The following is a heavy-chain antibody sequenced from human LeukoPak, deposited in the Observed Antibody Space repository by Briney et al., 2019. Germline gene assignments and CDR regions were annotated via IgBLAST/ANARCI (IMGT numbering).Heavy chain of an antibody. CDR1: GYSISSGYY. CDR3: ARDRPDYYYYYYMDV. D-gene: IGHD2-2*01. Sequence: PSETLSLTCTVSGYSISSGYYWGWIRQPPGKGLEWIGSIYHSGSTYYNPSLKSRVTISVDTSKNQFSLKLSSVTAADTAVYYCARDRPDYYYYYYMDVWGKGTTVTVSS. J-gene: IGHJ6*03. V-gene: IGHV4-38-2*02. CDR2: IYHSGST.